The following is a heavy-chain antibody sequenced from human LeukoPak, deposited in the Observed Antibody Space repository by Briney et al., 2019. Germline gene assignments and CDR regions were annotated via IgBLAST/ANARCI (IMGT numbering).Heavy chain of an antibody. J-gene: IGHJ4*02. V-gene: IGHV3-74*01. CDR1: GFTFSTYW. CDR3: ARGEAVAGTDH. CDR2: INSDGYSI. D-gene: IGHD6-19*01. Sequence: LSGGSLRLSCAASGFTFSTYWMHWVRQAPGKGLEWLARINSDGYSISYAASVKGRFTISRDNAKKTLYLQMNSLRVEDTAMYYCARGEAVAGTDHWGQGVLVTVS.